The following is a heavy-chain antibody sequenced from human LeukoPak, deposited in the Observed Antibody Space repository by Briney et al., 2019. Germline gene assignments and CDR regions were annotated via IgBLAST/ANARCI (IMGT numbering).Heavy chain of an antibody. J-gene: IGHJ6*02. CDR2: IYSGGST. CDR3: ASNNYGSGSYV. Sequence: PGGSLRLSCAASGFTVSSNYMSWVRQAPGKGLEWVSVIYSGGSTYYADSVKGRFTISRDNSKNTLYLQMNSLRAEDTAVYYCASNNYGSGSYVWGQGTTVTVSS. D-gene: IGHD3-10*01. V-gene: IGHV3-66*01. CDR1: GFTVSSNY.